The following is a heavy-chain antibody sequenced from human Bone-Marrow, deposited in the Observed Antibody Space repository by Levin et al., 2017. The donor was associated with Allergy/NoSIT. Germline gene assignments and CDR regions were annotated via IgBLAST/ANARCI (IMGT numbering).Heavy chain of an antibody. CDR1: GFTFSNYA. CDR3: AKGMELWDLIAVGPPFDD. D-gene: IGHD6-19*01. V-gene: IGHV3-23*01. J-gene: IGHJ4*02. CDR2: ISGGGGRT. Sequence: GESLKISCTASGFTFSNYAMNWVRQAPGKGLEWVSSISGGGGRTDYADSVKGRCTISRNSSTNTVDLQMNSLRVEDTAVYYCAKGMELWDLIAVGPPFDDWGQGTLVAVSS.